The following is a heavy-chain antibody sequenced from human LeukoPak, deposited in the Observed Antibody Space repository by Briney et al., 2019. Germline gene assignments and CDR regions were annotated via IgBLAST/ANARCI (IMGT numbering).Heavy chain of an antibody. CDR1: GYTFTGYY. V-gene: IGHV1-2*02. CDR2: INPNSGGT. J-gene: IGHJ2*01. Sequence: RASVKVSCKASGYTFTGYYMHWVRQAPGQGLEWMGWINPNSGGTNYAQKFQGRVAMTRDTSISTAYMELSRLRSDDTAVYYCARDRKYCSGGSCSPGRWYFDLWGRGTLVTVSS. CDR3: ARDRKYCSGGSCSPGRWYFDL. D-gene: IGHD2-15*01.